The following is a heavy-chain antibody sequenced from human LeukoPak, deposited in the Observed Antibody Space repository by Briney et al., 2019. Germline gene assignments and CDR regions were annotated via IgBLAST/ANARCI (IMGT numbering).Heavy chain of an antibody. CDR2: IYYIGST. V-gene: IGHV4-59*08. CDR3: ARRAADDAFDL. J-gene: IGHJ3*01. Sequence: PSETLSLTCTVSGVFINSHYWSWIRQPPGKGLEWIGYIYYIGSTNYNPSLTSRVAISLDRIKNQFSLKLTSVTAADTAVYYCARRAADDAFDLWGQGTLVTVSS. CDR1: GVFINSHY.